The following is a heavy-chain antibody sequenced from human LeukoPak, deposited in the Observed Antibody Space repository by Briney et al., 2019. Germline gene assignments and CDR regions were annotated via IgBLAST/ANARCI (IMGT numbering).Heavy chain of an antibody. V-gene: IGHV3-74*01. J-gene: IGHJ4*02. CDR3: ATLLLRTTVRNY. CDR2: INTDGSST. CDR1: GFTFSSYW. D-gene: IGHD4-17*01. Sequence: GGSLRLSCAASGFTFSSYWMYWVRQAPGKGLEWVSHINTDGSSTSYADSVKGRFTISGDNAKNTLYLQTNSLRAEDTAVYYCATLLLRTTVRNYWGQGTLVTVSS.